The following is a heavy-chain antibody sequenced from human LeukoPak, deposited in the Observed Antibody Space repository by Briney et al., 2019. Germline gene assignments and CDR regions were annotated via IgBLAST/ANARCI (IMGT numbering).Heavy chain of an antibody. V-gene: IGHV3-7*01. CDR1: GFTFSSYW. D-gene: IGHD3-10*01. CDR2: IKQDGSEK. Sequence: GGSLRLSCAASGFTFSSYWMSWVRQAPGKGLEWVANIKQDGSEKYYVDSVKGRFTISRDNAKNSLYLQMNSLRAEDTAVYYCARSGDLWFGELYRYWGQGTLVTVSS. J-gene: IGHJ4*02. CDR3: ARSGDLWFGELYRY.